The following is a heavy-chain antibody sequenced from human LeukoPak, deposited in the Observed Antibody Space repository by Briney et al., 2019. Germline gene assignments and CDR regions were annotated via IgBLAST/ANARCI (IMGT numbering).Heavy chain of an antibody. V-gene: IGHV1-18*01. Sequence: GASVKVSCKASGYTFTSYGISWVRQAPEQGLEWMGWISAYNGNTNYAQKLQGRVTMTTDTSTSTAYMELRSLRSDDTAVYYCATYYDYIWGSYRQPNTAFDYWGQGTLVTVSS. CDR1: GYTFTSYG. J-gene: IGHJ4*02. CDR3: ATYYDYIWGSYRQPNTAFDY. CDR2: ISAYNGNT. D-gene: IGHD3-16*02.